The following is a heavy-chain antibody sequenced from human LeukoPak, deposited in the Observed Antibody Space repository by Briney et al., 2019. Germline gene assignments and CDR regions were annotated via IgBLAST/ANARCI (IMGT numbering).Heavy chain of an antibody. CDR2: IKSKTDGGTT. V-gene: IGHV3-15*01. Sequence: GGSLRLSCAASGFTFSNAWMSWVRQAPGKGLEWVGRIKSKTDGGTTDYAAPVKGRFTISRDDSKNTLYLQMNSLKTEDTAVYYCTTILRELGYDILTGYYLADYWGQGTLVTVSS. J-gene: IGHJ4*02. D-gene: IGHD3-9*01. CDR3: TTILRELGYDILTGYYLADY. CDR1: GFTFSNAW.